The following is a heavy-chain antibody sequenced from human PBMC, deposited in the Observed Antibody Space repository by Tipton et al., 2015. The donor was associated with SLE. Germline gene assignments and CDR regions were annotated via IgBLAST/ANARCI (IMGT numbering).Heavy chain of an antibody. Sequence: TLSLTCTVSGGSISSSSYYWSWIRQPPGKGLEWIGEINHSGSTNYNPSLKSRVTISVDTSKNQFSLKLSSVTAADTAVYYCARAPMRYGGNSDAFDIWGQGTMVTVSS. J-gene: IGHJ3*02. CDR1: GGSISSSSYY. CDR3: ARAPMRYGGNSDAFDI. CDR2: INHSGST. D-gene: IGHD4-23*01. V-gene: IGHV4-39*07.